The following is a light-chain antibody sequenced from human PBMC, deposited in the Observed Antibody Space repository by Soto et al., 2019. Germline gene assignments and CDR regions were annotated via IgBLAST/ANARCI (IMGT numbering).Light chain of an antibody. CDR3: LQHNTYPYT. J-gene: IGKJ2*01. CDR2: AAS. V-gene: IGKV1-17*01. CDR1: QGISNL. Sequence: DIQMTQSPSSLSEYVGDRVTITCRASQGISNLLGWFQHKPGKAPKRLIYAASSLQGGVPSRSSGSGSGTEFTLTITGLQPEDFADYYFLQHNTYPYTFGQGTKLEIK.